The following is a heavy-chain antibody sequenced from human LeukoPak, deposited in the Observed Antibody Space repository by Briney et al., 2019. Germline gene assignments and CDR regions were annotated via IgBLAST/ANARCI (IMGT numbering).Heavy chain of an antibody. V-gene: IGHV1-24*01. CDR3: ARGGNYYDFWSGYLDY. CDR2: FDPEDGET. D-gene: IGHD3-3*01. Sequence: GASVKVSCKVSGYTLTELSMHWVRQAPGKGLEWMGGFDPEDGETIYAQKFQGRVTMTRDMSTSTVYMELSSLRSEDTAVYYCARGGNYYDFWSGYLDYWGQGTLVTVSS. CDR1: GYTLTELS. J-gene: IGHJ4*02.